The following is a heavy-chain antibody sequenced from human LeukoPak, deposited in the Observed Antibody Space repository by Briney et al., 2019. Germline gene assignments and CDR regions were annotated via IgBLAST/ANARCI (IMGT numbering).Heavy chain of an antibody. CDR1: GYTFTTYY. V-gene: IGHV1-46*01. CDR2: IDPTSGKT. CDR3: ARDLRTVTVAGPGVFDI. J-gene: IGHJ3*02. D-gene: IGHD6-19*01. Sequence: ASVKVSCKAPGYTFTTYYIHWVRQAPGQGLEWMGVIDPTSGKTNYAQKFQGRVTMNRDMSTSTIYLELTSLRSDDTAFYYCARDLRTVTVAGPGVFDIWGQGTIVSVSS.